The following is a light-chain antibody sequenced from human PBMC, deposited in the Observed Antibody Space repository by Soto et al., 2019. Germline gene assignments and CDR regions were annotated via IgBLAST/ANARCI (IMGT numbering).Light chain of an antibody. Sequence: DIQMTQSPSTLSGSVGDRVTITCRASQTIFNWLAWYQRKPGRAPNLLIYDASSLQSGVPSTFSGSGSGTEFTLTISSLQPGDFATYYCQQYNSYPWTFGQGTKVDNK. CDR1: QTIFNW. CDR2: DAS. CDR3: QQYNSYPWT. J-gene: IGKJ1*01. V-gene: IGKV1-5*01.